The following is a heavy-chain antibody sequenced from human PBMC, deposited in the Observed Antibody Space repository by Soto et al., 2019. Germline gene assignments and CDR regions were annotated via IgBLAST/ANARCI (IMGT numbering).Heavy chain of an antibody. V-gene: IGHV4-59*01. D-gene: IGHD3-10*01. CDR1: GGSISGSY. J-gene: IGHJ4*02. CDR2: IYYSGST. CDR3: ARVSNTMARGVVHMAFDY. Sequence: PSETLSLTCTVSGGSISGSYWSWIRQPPGKGLEWIGYIYYSGSTNYNPSLKSRVTISVDTSKNQFSLKLSSVTAADTAVYYCARVSNTMARGVVHMAFDYWGQGTLVTVSS.